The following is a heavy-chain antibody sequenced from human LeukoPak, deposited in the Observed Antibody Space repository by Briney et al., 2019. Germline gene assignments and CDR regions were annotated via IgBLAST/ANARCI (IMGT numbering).Heavy chain of an antibody. CDR2: TYYRSKWFN. J-gene: IGHJ4*02. Sequence: SETLSLTCAISGDIVSSNSATWNWIRQSPSRGLEWLGRTYYRSKWFNDYAVSVKSRVTMNPDTSKNQFSLQLNSVTPEDTAVYYCARGTAGTCDYWGQGTLVTVSS. CDR3: ARGTAGTCDY. V-gene: IGHV6-1*01. CDR1: GDIVSSNSAT. D-gene: IGHD6-13*01.